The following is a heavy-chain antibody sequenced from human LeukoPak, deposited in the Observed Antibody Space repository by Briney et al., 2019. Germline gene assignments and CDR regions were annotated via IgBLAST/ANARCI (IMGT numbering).Heavy chain of an antibody. J-gene: IGHJ4*02. CDR1: GVTFSSYA. Sequence: PGGSLRLSCAASGVTFSSYAMSWVRQAPGKGLEWVSAISGSGGSTYYADSVKGRFSISRDNSKNTLYLQLNSLRAEDTAVYYCAKEKAGYCSSTSCFDGYDYWGQGTLVTVSS. D-gene: IGHD2-2*01. CDR3: AKEKAGYCSSTSCFDGYDY. CDR2: ISGSGGST. V-gene: IGHV3-23*01.